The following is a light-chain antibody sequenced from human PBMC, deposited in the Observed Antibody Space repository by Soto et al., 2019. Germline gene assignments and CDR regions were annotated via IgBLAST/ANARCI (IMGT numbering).Light chain of an antibody. CDR1: LSVSRH. J-gene: IGKJ1*01. V-gene: IGKV3-15*01. CDR3: QQYNNWPRTWT. CDR2: GAS. Sequence: EIMMSQSPPTLSLSPREKTTLPCRGSLSVSRHLAWYQQKPGQAPRLLIYGASPRATGIPARFSGSGSGTEFTLTISSLQSEDFAVYYCQQYNNWPRTWTFGQGTKV.